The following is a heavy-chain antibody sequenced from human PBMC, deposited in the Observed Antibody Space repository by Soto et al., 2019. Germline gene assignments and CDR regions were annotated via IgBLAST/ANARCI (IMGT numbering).Heavy chain of an antibody. J-gene: IGHJ4*02. V-gene: IGHV4-34*01. CDR2: INHSGST. CDR1: GGSFSGYY. CDR3: ARSGMIRGPLLFEH. Sequence: SETLSLTCAVYGGSFSGYYWSWIRQPPGKGLEWIGVINHSGSTYYNPSLKSHFTIFVDTSKNQFSLTLNSVTAADTAVFYCARSGMIRGPLLFEHWGPGRLVTVSS. D-gene: IGHD3-10*01.